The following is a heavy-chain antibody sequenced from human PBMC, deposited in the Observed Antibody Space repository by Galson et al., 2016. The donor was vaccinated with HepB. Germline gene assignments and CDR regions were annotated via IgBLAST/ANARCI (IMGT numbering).Heavy chain of an antibody. J-gene: IGHJ4*02. Sequence: SVKVSCKASGNTFTSYSIHWVRQAPGQGLEWMGMINPSGGSTTYAQKFQGRVTMTRDTSTSKVYMELSSLRSDDTAVYYCAVLYYWDFFDYWGQGTLVTVSS. CDR3: AVLYYWDFFDY. V-gene: IGHV1-46*01. CDR2: INPSGGST. D-gene: IGHD3-10*01. CDR1: GNTFTSYS.